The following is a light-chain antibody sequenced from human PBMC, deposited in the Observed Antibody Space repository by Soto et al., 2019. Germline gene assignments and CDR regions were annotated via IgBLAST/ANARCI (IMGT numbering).Light chain of an antibody. CDR3: SSYTSSSTPVV. V-gene: IGLV2-14*01. Sequence: QSALTQPASVSESPGQSITISCIGTSTDVGGYNYVSWYQQHPGKAPKLMIYEVSNRPSGVSNRFSGSKSGNTASLTISGLQAEDEADYYCSSYTSSSTPVVFGGGTKLTVL. J-gene: IGLJ2*01. CDR2: EVS. CDR1: STDVGGYNY.